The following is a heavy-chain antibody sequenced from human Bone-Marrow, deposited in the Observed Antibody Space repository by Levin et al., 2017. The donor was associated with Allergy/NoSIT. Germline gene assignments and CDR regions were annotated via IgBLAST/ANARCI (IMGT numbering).Heavy chain of an antibody. D-gene: IGHD6-19*01. CDR3: ARDMSGWYNSVGDNYYYMDV. CDR2: ISSSGSTI. Sequence: GGSLRLSCAASGITFSSYEMNWVRQAPGKGLEWVSYISSSGSTIYYADSVKGRFTISRDNAKNSLYLQMNSLRAEDTAVYYCARDMSGWYNSVGDNYYYMDVWGKGTTVTVSS. V-gene: IGHV3-48*03. CDR1: GITFSSYE. J-gene: IGHJ6*03.